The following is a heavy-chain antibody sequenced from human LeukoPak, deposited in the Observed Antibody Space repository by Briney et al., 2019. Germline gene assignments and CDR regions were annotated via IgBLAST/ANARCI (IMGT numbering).Heavy chain of an antibody. CDR2: IINTGTAT. J-gene: IGHJ4*02. CDR1: GFTFWNYA. V-gene: IGHV3-23*01. CDR3: VKDRAYLRRGFDD. D-gene: IGHD2-21*01. Sequence: QPGGSLRLSCVASGFTFWNYAVGWVCQAPGKGPEWVSSIINTGTATYYADAVKGRFTISRDNSKNTLYLQMSTLRVEDTALYYCVKDRAYLRRGFDDWGQGTLVTVSS.